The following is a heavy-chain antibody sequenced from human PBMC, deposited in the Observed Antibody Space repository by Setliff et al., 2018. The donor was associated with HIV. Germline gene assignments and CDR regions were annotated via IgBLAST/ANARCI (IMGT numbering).Heavy chain of an antibody. J-gene: IGHJ4*02. Sequence: ASVKVSCKVSGYTLTDLSIHWVRQAPGKGLEWMGGFDPEDGETVYAQKFQGRVTMTEDTSTDTAYMELSSLRSEDTAVFYCARDPPSWQWLFDYWGQGTLVTVS. CDR2: FDPEDGET. D-gene: IGHD6-19*01. V-gene: IGHV1-24*01. CDR1: GYTLTDLS. CDR3: ARDPPSWQWLFDY.